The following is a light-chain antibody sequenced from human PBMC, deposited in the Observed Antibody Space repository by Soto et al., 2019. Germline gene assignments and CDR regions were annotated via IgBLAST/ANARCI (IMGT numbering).Light chain of an antibody. CDR3: GTWDSSLSADV. J-gene: IGLJ1*01. CDR1: SSNIGNNY. V-gene: IGLV1-51*01. CDR2: DNN. Sequence: QSVLTQPPSASGTPGQRVTISCSGSSSNIGNNYVSWYQQLPGTAPKLLIYDNNKRPSGIPDRFSGSKSGTSATLGITGLQTGDEADYYCGTWDSSLSADVFGTGTKLTVL.